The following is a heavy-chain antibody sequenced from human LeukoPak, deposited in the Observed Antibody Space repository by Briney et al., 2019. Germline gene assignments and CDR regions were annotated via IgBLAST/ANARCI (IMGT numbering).Heavy chain of an antibody. CDR1: GGSISSSSYY. CDR2: IYYSGST. D-gene: IGHD5-18*01. J-gene: IGHJ3*02. Sequence: PSETLSLTCTVSGGSISSSSYYWGWIRQPPGKGLEWIGSIYYSGSTYYNPSLKSRVTISVDTSKNQFSLKLSSVTAADTAVYYCAKDPDSYGFDAFDIWGQGTMVTVSS. CDR3: AKDPDSYGFDAFDI. V-gene: IGHV4-39*07.